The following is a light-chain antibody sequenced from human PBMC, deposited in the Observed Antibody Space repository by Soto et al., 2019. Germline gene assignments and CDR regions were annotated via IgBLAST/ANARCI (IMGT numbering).Light chain of an antibody. Sequence: DIQMTQSPSSLSASVGDRVTITCRASQDISNYLAWYQQEPGKVPKLLIYAASTLQSGVPSRFSGSGSGTNFTLTSSNLQPEDVATYYCQKYNSFPLTFGPGTKVVLK. V-gene: IGKV1-27*01. J-gene: IGKJ3*01. CDR2: AAS. CDR1: QDISNY. CDR3: QKYNSFPLT.